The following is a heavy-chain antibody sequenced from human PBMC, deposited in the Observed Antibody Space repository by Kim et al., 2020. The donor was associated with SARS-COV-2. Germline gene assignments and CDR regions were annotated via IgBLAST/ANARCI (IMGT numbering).Heavy chain of an antibody. CDR3: VVWNDGGY. V-gene: IGHV3-73*01. Sequence: SYATLYAASVNGRFTISRDDSKNTAYLLMNSLKTEDTAVYYCVVWNDGGYWGQGTLVTVSS. D-gene: IGHD1-1*01. CDR2: SYAT. J-gene: IGHJ4*02.